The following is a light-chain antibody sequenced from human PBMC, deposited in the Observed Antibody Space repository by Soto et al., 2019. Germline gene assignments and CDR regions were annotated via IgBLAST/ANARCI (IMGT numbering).Light chain of an antibody. J-gene: IGKJ1*01. CDR1: QGISSY. V-gene: IGKV1-27*01. CDR2: AAS. CDR3: QKYNSAPET. Sequence: DIQMTQSPSSLSASVGDRVTITCRASQGISSYLAWYQQKPGKVPKVLIYAASTLHSGVPSRFSGSGSGTEFTLTISNVQPEDVATYYCQKYNSAPETFGQGTKVEI.